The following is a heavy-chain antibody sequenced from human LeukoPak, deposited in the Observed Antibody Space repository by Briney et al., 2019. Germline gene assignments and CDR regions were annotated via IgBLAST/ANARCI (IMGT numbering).Heavy chain of an antibody. D-gene: IGHD3-3*01. Sequence: GGSLRLSCAASGFTFSGSGMHWVRQAPGKGLEWVTFIRYDGSNKYYTDSVKGRFTISRDNSKNTLFLQMDSLRAEDTAVYYCARDYDFWSGYYSPTRGYFGYWGQGTLVTVSS. V-gene: IGHV3-30*02. J-gene: IGHJ4*02. CDR3: ARDYDFWSGYYSPTRGYFGY. CDR1: GFTFSGSG. CDR2: IRYDGSNK.